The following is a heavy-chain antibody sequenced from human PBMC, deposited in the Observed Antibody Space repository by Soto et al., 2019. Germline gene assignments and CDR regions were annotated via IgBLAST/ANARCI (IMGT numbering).Heavy chain of an antibody. Sequence: QVQLQQWGAGLLKPSETLSLTCAVYGGSFSGYYWSWIPQPPGKGLEWIGEINHSGSTNYNPSLKSRVTISVDTTKNQFSLKLSSVTAADTAVYYCARLVVITTPHDYWGQGTLVTVSS. CDR1: GGSFSGYY. CDR2: INHSGST. CDR3: ARLVVITTPHDY. V-gene: IGHV4-34*01. J-gene: IGHJ4*02. D-gene: IGHD3-22*01.